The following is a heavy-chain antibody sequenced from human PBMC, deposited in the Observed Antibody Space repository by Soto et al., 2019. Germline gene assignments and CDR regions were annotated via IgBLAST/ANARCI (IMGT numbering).Heavy chain of an antibody. J-gene: IGHJ3*02. V-gene: IGHV1-69*13. Sequence: SVKFSCKASGGTFSSYAISWVRQAPGQGLEWMGGIIPIFGTANYAQKFQGRVTITADESTSTAYMELSSLRSEDTAVYYCAREERYYYDSSGYSPYAFDIWGQGTMVTVSS. CDR1: GGTFSSYA. CDR3: AREERYYYDSSGYSPYAFDI. CDR2: IIPIFGTA. D-gene: IGHD3-22*01.